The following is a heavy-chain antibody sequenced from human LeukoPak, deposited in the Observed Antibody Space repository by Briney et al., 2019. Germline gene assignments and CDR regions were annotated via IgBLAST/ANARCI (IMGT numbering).Heavy chain of an antibody. CDR1: GFTFSSYS. D-gene: IGHD6-6*01. CDR3: ATIGLLAARPKRVAFDI. Sequence: GGSLRLSCAASGFTFSSYSMNWVRQAPGKGLEWVSSISSSSSYIYYADSVKGRFTISRDNAKNSLYLQMNSLRAEDTAVYYCATIGLLAARPKRVAFDIWGQGTMVTVSS. CDR2: ISSSSSYI. J-gene: IGHJ3*02. V-gene: IGHV3-21*01.